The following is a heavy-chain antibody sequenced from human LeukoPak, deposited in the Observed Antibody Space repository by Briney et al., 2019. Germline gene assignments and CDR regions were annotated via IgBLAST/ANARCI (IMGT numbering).Heavy chain of an antibody. D-gene: IGHD4-17*01. CDR1: GFTFSSYS. Sequence: KPGGSLRLSCAASGFTFSSYSMNWVRQAPGKGLEWVSSISSSSSYIYYADSVKGRFTISRDNAKNSLYLQMNSLRAEDTAVYYCARDPFTTVTNNYYYYMDVWGKGTTVTISS. J-gene: IGHJ6*03. CDR2: ISSSSSYI. CDR3: ARDPFTTVTNNYYYYMDV. V-gene: IGHV3-21*01.